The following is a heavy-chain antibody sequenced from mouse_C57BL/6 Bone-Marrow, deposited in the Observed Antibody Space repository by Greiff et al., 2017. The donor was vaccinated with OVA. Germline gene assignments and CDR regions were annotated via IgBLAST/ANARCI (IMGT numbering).Heavy chain of an antibody. D-gene: IGHD2-5*01. V-gene: IGHV1-7*01. CDR1: GYTFTSYW. Sequence: VQLQQSGAELAKPGASVKLSCKASGYTFTSYWMHWVKQRPGPGLEWIGYINPSSGYTKYNQKFKDKATLTADKSSSTAYMQLSSLTYEDSAVYYCARPKAYYSNYDGWFAYWGQGTLVTVSA. J-gene: IGHJ3*01. CDR2: INPSSGYT. CDR3: ARPKAYYSNYDGWFAY.